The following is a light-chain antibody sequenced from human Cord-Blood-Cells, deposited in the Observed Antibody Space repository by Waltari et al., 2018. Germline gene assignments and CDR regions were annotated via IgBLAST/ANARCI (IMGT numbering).Light chain of an antibody. J-gene: IGLJ3*02. V-gene: IGLV2-23*01. CDR1: SRDVGSYNL. CDR2: EGS. Sequence: QSALTQPASVSGSPGPWIPIPCPGTSRDVGSYNLVSWYQQHPGKAPKLMIYEGSKRPSGVSNRFSGSKSGNTASLTISGLQAEDEADYYCCSYAGSSWVFGGGTKLTVL. CDR3: CSYAGSSWV.